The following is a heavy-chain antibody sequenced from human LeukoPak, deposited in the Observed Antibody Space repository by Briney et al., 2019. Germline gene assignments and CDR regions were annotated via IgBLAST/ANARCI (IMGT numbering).Heavy chain of an antibody. CDR2: ISSSSSYI. CDR1: GFTFSSYS. J-gene: IGHJ4*02. D-gene: IGHD3-22*01. CDR3: ARVLDYFFARDYYYDSSGFESTPDY. V-gene: IGHV3-21*01. Sequence: GGSLRLSCAASGFTFSSYSMNWVRQAPGKGLEWVSSISSSSSYIYYADSVKGRFTISRDNSKNTLYLQMNSLRAEDTAVYYCARVLDYFFARDYYYDSSGFESTPDYWGQGTLVTVSS.